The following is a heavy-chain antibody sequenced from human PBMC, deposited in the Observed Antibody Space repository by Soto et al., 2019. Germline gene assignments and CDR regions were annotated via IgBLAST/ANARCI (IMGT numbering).Heavy chain of an antibody. CDR1: GFSLSTTGVG. D-gene: IGHD3-10*01. CDR2: IYWDNDK. Sequence: QITLKESGPTLVKPTQTLTLTCSFSGFSLSTTGVGVGWIRQSPGKALGWLAIIYWDNDKRYSPSLKSRVTITKEASKHQVVLTVTNMDPVDTGTYYCARSLWFGELHWGQGALVTVSS. CDR3: ARSLWFGELH. V-gene: IGHV2-5*02. J-gene: IGHJ4*02.